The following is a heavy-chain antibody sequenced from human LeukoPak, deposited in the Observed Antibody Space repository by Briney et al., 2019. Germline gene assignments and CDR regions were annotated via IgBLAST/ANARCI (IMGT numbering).Heavy chain of an antibody. CDR2: TYYSGST. D-gene: IGHD4-23*01. CDR1: GGSVSSGSYY. V-gene: IGHV4-61*03. CDR3: AGGPYGGNFRDS. J-gene: IGHJ5*02. Sequence: SETLSLTCTVSGGSVSSGSYYWSWIRQPPGKGLEWIGYTYYSGSTNYNPSLKSRVTISVDTSNNHFSLRLSSVTAADTAVYYCAGGPYGGNFRDSWGQGTLVTVSS.